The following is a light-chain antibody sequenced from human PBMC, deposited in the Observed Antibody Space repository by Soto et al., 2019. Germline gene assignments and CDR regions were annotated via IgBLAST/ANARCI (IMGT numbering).Light chain of an antibody. CDR1: SIDVGGYNY. V-gene: IGLV2-14*01. CDR2: DVS. CDR3: SSYTSSSTLA. J-gene: IGLJ1*01. Sequence: QSALTHPASVSGSPGQSITISCRGTSIDVGGYNYVSWYQQHPGKAPKLMIYDVSNRPSGVSNRFSGSKSGNTASLTISGLQAEDEADYYCSSYTSSSTLAFGTGTKVTGL.